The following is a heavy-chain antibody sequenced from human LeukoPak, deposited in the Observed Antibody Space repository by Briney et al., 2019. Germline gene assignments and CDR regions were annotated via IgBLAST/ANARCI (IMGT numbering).Heavy chain of an antibody. Sequence: SVKVSCKASGGTFSSYAISWVRQAPGQGLEWMGRIIPIFGTANYAQKFQGRVTITTDESTSTAYMELSSLRSEDTAVYYCARWSRYCSSTSCYNVFDYWGQGTLVTVSS. V-gene: IGHV1-69*05. CDR3: ARWSRYCSSTSCYNVFDY. CDR1: GGTFSSYA. CDR2: IIPIFGTA. D-gene: IGHD2-2*01. J-gene: IGHJ4*02.